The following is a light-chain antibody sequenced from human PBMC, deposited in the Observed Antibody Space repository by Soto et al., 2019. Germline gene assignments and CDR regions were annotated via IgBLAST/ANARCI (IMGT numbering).Light chain of an antibody. J-gene: IGKJ4*01. V-gene: IGKV3-15*01. CDR1: QRVRSSF. CDR2: GAS. CDR3: QQYSNWPLT. Sequence: IDLTKSLGTLSLTQGDRATFSCRARQRVRSSFLARYQQKPGQAPSLLTYGASTRATCSPARVSGSGSGTEFPLTSNSLQSEEFAGYYCQQYSNWPLTFGGGTKV.